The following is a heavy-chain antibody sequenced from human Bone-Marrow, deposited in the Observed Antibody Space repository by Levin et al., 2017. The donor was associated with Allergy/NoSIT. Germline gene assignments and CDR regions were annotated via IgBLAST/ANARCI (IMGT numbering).Heavy chain of an antibody. V-gene: IGHV1-2*02. CDR3: AKGGRSAPNDEIDH. J-gene: IGHJ4*02. Sequence: ASVKVSCKTSGHTFIAYYMHWVRQAPGQGLESMGWINPNSGRTNYAQRFQGRVTLTRDTSISTAYMELNSLRSDDTALYYCAKGGRSAPNDEIDHWGQGTLVIVSS. CDR1: GHTFIAYY. D-gene: IGHD1-1*01. CDR2: INPNSGRT.